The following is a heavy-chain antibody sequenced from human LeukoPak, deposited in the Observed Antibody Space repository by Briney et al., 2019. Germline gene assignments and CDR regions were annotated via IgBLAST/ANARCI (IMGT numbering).Heavy chain of an antibody. J-gene: IGHJ1*01. Sequence: SVKVSCKASGGTFSSYAISWVRQAPGQGLEWMGGIIPIFGTANYAQKFQGRVTITTDESTSTAYMELSSLRSEDTAVYYCARDLIGYCSGGSCYSEYFQHWGQGTLVTVSS. CDR2: IIPIFGTA. V-gene: IGHV1-69*05. CDR3: ARDLIGYCSGGSCYSEYFQH. D-gene: IGHD2-15*01. CDR1: GGTFSSYA.